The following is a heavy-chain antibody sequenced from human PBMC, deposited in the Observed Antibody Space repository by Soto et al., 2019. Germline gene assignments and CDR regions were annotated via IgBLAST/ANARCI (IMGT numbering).Heavy chain of an antibody. V-gene: IGHV3-23*01. CDR3: AKFRIFGVADLDFDY. D-gene: IGHD3-3*02. J-gene: IGHJ4*02. Sequence: EVQLLESGGGLVQPGGSLRLSCAPSGFTFSTFPWTWVRQAPGKGLEWVSAISGSGGSTYYADSVKGRFTISRDNSKNTLYLQMNSLRAEDTAVYYCAKFRIFGVADLDFDYWGQGTLVTVSS. CDR1: GFTFSTFP. CDR2: ISGSGGST.